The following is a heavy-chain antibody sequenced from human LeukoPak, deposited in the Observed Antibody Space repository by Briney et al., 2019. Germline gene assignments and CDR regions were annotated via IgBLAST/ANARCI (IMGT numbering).Heavy chain of an antibody. V-gene: IGHV3-21*01. J-gene: IGHJ4*02. CDR3: ATTIFGVVTFFDY. CDR1: GFTFSSYS. Sequence: PGGSLRLSCAASGFTFSSYSMNWVRQAPGKGLEWVSSISSSSSYIYYADSVKGRFTISRDNAKNSLYLQMNSLRAEDTAVYYCATTIFGVVTFFDYWGQGTLVTVSS. CDR2: ISSSSSYI. D-gene: IGHD3-3*01.